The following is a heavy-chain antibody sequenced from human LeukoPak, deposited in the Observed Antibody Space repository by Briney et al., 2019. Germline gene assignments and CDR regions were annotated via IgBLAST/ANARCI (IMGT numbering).Heavy chain of an antibody. D-gene: IGHD3-22*01. Sequence: ASVKVSCKASGYTFTGYYMHWVRQAPGQGLEWMGWINPNSGGTNYAQKFQGRVTMTRDTSISTAYMELSRLRSEDTAVYYCAREADSSGYYTPEGYWGQGTLVTVSS. V-gene: IGHV1-2*02. J-gene: IGHJ4*02. CDR3: AREADSSGYYTPEGY. CDR2: INPNSGGT. CDR1: GYTFTGYY.